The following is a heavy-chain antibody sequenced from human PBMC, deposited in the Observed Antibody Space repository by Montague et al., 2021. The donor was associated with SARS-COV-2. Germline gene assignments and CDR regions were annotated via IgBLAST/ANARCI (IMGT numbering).Heavy chain of an antibody. CDR2: ISSSGTT. Sequence: SETLSLTCTVSGGSIGAYYWSWIRQPPGKGPEWIAYISSSGTTNYNPSLKSRITVSVDTSRNQLSLKLSSVTAADSAVYYCAREYRLKYLERSGSRYDYYGMDVWGQGTTVTVSS. D-gene: IGHD3-3*01. J-gene: IGHJ6*02. CDR1: GGSIGAYY. CDR3: AREYRLKYLERSGSRYDYYGMDV. V-gene: IGHV4-59*01.